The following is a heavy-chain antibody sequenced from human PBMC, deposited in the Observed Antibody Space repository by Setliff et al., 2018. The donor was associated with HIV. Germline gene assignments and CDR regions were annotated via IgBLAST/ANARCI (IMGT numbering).Heavy chain of an antibody. V-gene: IGHV3-13*01. CDR3: AREIRTVYTGGHYFYGIDV. J-gene: IGHJ6*02. CDR1: GFIFSNHD. D-gene: IGHD3-16*01. Sequence: GSLRLSCEASGFIFSNHDFHWVRQAAAKGLEWVAAIGTGGDTYYVDSVKGRFTISREKARNSLYLQMNSLRAGDTAVYYCAREIRTVYTGGHYFYGIDVWGQGTAVTVSS. CDR2: IGTGGDT.